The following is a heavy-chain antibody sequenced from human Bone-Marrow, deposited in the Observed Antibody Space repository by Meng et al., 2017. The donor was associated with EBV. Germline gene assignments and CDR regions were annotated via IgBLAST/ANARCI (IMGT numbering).Heavy chain of an antibody. J-gene: IGHJ5*02. D-gene: IGHD3-22*01. V-gene: IGHV1-3*01. CDR3: ARGYYDSSGSYDWFDP. Sequence: DVKNLGASSKVPYKSSGYTFTTYNIHWVRQAPGQRLEWMGWINPGNGNTEYSQKFQGRLTFTRDTSASTAYMELSSLRSEDTAIYYRARGYYDSSGSYDWFDPWGQGTLVTVSS. CDR2: INPGNGNT. CDR1: GYTFTTYN.